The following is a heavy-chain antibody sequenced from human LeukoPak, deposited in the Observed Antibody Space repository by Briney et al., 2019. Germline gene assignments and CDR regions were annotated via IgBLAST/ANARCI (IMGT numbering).Heavy chain of an antibody. J-gene: IGHJ4*02. CDR3: ARDPALGYCSSTSCYGFDY. CDR1: GYTFTSYY. Sequence: GASVEVSCKASGYTFTSYYMHWVRQAPGQGLEWMGIINPSGGSTSYAQKFQGRVTMTRDTSTSTVYMELSSLRSEDTAVYYCARDPALGYCSSTSCYGFDYWGQGTLVTVSS. D-gene: IGHD2-2*01. V-gene: IGHV1-46*01. CDR2: INPSGGST.